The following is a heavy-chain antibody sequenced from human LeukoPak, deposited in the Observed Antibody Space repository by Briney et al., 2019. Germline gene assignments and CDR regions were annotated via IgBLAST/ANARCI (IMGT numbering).Heavy chain of an antibody. Sequence: SETLSLTCTVSGGSISSYYWSWIRQPPGKGLEWIGYIYYSGSTNYNPSLKSRVTISVDTSKNHFSLKLSSVTAADTAVYYCARGRGYYGSGNYVRYYYYYMDVWGIGTTVTISS. J-gene: IGHJ6*03. CDR3: ARGRGYYGSGNYVRYYYYYMDV. V-gene: IGHV4-59*08. CDR1: GGSISSYY. D-gene: IGHD3-10*01. CDR2: IYYSGST.